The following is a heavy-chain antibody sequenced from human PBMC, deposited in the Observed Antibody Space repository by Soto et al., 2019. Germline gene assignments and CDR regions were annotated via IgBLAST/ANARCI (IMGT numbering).Heavy chain of an antibody. Sequence: KASETLSLTCTVSGGSISSGGYYWSWIRQHPGKGLEWIGYIYYSGTTYYNPSLKSRVTISVDTSKNQFSLKLSSVSAADTALYYCARDLDGLHDDTSGPFPRPGWGQGTLVTVSS. J-gene: IGHJ1*01. CDR1: GGSISSGGYY. CDR2: IYYSGTT. CDR3: ARDLDGLHDDTSGPFPRPG. D-gene: IGHD3-22*01. V-gene: IGHV4-31*03.